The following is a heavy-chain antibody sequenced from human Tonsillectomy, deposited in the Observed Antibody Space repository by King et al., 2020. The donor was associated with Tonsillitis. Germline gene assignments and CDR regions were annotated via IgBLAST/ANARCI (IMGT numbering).Heavy chain of an antibody. V-gene: IGHV4-59*01. Sequence: QLQESGPGLVKPSETLSLTCTVSGGSISNYYWSWIRQTPGKGLEWIVYIYYSGGTNYNPSLKSRVTISVDTSKNQFSLKLSSVTAADTAIYYCARDNILGASDVFDIWGQGTMVTVSS. D-gene: IGHD1-26*01. CDR3: ARDNILGASDVFDI. CDR2: IYYSGGT. CDR1: GGSISNYY. J-gene: IGHJ3*02.